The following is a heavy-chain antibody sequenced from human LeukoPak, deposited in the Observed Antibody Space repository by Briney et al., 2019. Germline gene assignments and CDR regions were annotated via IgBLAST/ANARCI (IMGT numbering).Heavy chain of an antibody. CDR2: IIPILGIA. Sequence: AASVKVSCKASGGTFSSYAISWVRQAPGQGLEWMGRIIPILGIANYAQKFQGRVTITADKSTSTAYMELSSLRSEDTAVYFCARETLLGAEDWGQGTLVIVSS. CDR3: ARETLLGAED. D-gene: IGHD1-26*01. V-gene: IGHV1-69*04. CDR1: GGTFSSYA. J-gene: IGHJ4*02.